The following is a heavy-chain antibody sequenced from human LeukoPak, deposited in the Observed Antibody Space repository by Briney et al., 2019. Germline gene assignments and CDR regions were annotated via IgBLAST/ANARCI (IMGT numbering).Heavy chain of an antibody. CDR3: ARSPGRYGSGSYDDY. J-gene: IGHJ4*02. V-gene: IGHV1-18*01. D-gene: IGHD3-10*01. CDR1: GYTFTSYG. Sequence: GASVKVSCTASGYTFTSYGISWVRQAPGQGLEWMGWISAYSGNTNYAQKLQGRVTMTTDTSTSTAYMELRSLRSDDTAVYYCARSPGRYGSGSYDDYWGQGTLVTVSS. CDR2: ISAYSGNT.